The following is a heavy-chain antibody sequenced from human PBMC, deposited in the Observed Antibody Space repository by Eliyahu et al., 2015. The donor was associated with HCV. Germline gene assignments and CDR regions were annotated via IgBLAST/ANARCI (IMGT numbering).Heavy chain of an antibody. D-gene: IGHD6-13*01. CDR2: INAGNGNT. CDR3: ARVLAAANIRWFDP. V-gene: IGHV1-3*01. J-gene: IGHJ5*02. CDR1: GSTFXSYA. Sequence: QVQLVQSGAEVKXPGASVKVSCKASGSTFXSYATHWVRXAPGQRLXWMGWINAGNGNTKYSQKFQGRVTITRDTSASTAYMELSSLRSEDTAVYYRARVLAAANIRWFDPWGQGTLVTVSS.